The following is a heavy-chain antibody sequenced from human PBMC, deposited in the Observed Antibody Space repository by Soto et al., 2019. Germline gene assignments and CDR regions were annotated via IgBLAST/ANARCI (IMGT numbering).Heavy chain of an antibody. J-gene: IGHJ6*02. CDR1: GFTFSSYS. Sequence: GGSLSLSCAASGFTFSSYSMNWVRQAPGKGLEWVSSISSSSSYKYSADSVKGRFTISRDNAKNSLYLQMNSLRAEDTAVYYCAKDRGRGSPVSGGMDVWGQGTTVTVSS. CDR3: AKDRGRGSPVSGGMDV. CDR2: ISSSSSYK. V-gene: IGHV3-21*01. D-gene: IGHD3-10*01.